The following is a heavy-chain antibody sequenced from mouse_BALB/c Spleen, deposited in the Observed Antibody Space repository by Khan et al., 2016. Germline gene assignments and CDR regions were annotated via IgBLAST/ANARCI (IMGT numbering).Heavy chain of an antibody. CDR3: ARENYRYYLDY. CDR1: GFTFSTYG. J-gene: IGHJ2*01. V-gene: IGHV5-6-3*01. CDR2: INSNGGST. Sequence: EVELVESGGGLVQPGGSLKLSCAASGFTFSTYGMSWVRQTPDKRLELVATINSNGGSTYYPDSVKGRFTISRDNATNTLYLQMSSLKSEDTAMYSWARENYRYYLDYWGQGTTLTVSS. D-gene: IGHD2-14*01.